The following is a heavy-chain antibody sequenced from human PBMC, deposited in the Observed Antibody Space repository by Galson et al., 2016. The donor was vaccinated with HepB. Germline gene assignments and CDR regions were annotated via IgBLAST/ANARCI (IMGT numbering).Heavy chain of an antibody. V-gene: IGHV6-1*01. J-gene: IGHJ5*02. CDR1: GDSVSSNSAA. CDR2: TYYRSKWDH. Sequence: CAISGDSVSSNSAAWNWIRQSPSRGLEWLGRTYYRSKWDHDYAVSVKSRIRINPDTSKNHFPLQLNSVTPEDTAVYYCARTKWGWFDPWGQGTLVTVSS. D-gene: IGHD2-8*01. CDR3: ARTKWGWFDP.